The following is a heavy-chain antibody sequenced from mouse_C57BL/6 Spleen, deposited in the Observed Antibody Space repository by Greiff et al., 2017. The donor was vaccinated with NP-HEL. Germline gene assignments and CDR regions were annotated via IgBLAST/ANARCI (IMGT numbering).Heavy chain of an antibody. CDR2: INPNNGGT. Sequence: EVKLQESGPELVKPGASVKIPCKASGYTFTDYNMDWVKQSHGKSLEWIGDINPNNGGTIYNQKFTGKATLTVDKSSSTAYMELRSLTSEDTAVYYCARRGDCYGSSYWYFDVWGTGTTVTVSS. CDR1: GYTFTDYN. CDR3: ARRGDCYGSSYWYFDV. D-gene: IGHD1-1*01. J-gene: IGHJ1*03. V-gene: IGHV1-18*01.